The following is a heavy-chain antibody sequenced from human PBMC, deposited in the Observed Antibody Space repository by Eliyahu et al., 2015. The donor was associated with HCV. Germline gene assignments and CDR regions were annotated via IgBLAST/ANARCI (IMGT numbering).Heavy chain of an antibody. CDR1: GFSFDDYA. Sequence: EVQLVESGGGLVQPGRSLRLSCVASGFSFDDYAIHWVRQAPGKGLEWVSGITWNSDTLTYADSVKGRFTISRDNAKNSLYLQMSSLRAEDTAFYYCAKDYVRRGFPYYGNWYFDLWGRGTLVTVSS. J-gene: IGHJ2*01. CDR2: ITWNSDTL. CDR3: AKDYVRRGFPYYGNWYFDL. D-gene: IGHD3-22*01. V-gene: IGHV3-9*01.